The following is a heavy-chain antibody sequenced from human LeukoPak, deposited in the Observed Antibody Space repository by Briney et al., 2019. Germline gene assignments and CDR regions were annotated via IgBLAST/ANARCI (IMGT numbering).Heavy chain of an antibody. CDR3: ARGLLRYFDY. CDR1: GFTFSSYA. D-gene: IGHD2-15*01. Sequence: GGSLRLSCAASGFTFSSYAMHWVRQAPGKGLEWVAVISYDGGNKYYADSVKGRFTISRDNSKNTLYLQMNSLRAEDTAVYYCARGLLRYFDYWGQGTLVTVSS. CDR2: ISYDGGNK. V-gene: IGHV3-30-3*01. J-gene: IGHJ4*02.